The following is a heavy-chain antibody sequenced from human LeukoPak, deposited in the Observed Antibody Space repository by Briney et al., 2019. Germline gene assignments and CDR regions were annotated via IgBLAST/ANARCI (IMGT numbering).Heavy chain of an antibody. D-gene: IGHD3-22*01. J-gene: IGHJ4*02. CDR3: ARGPSIDSSGYYHFDY. CDR1: GGTFSSYA. Sequence: AASVKVSCKASGGTFSSYAISWVRQAPGQGLEWMGRIIPIFGTANYAQKFQGSVTITTDESTSTAYMELSSLRSEDTAVYYCARGPSIDSSGYYHFDYWGQGTLVTVSS. CDR2: IIPIFGTA. V-gene: IGHV1-69*05.